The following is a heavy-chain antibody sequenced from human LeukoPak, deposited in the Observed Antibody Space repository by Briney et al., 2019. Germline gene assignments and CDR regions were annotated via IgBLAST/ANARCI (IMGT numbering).Heavy chain of an antibody. CDR2: IYYSGST. D-gene: IGHD1-14*01. Sequence: SETLSLACTVSGGSISSYYWSWVWQPPGKGLEWIGYIYYSGSTNYNPSLKSRVTISVDTSKNQFSLKLSSVTAADTAVYYCARSPTGREQGYYYYYMDVWGKGTTVTVSS. V-gene: IGHV4-59*01. CDR3: ARSPTGREQGYYYYYMDV. J-gene: IGHJ6*03. CDR1: GGSISSYY.